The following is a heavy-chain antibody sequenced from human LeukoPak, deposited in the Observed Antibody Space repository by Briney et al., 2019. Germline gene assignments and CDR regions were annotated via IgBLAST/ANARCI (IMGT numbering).Heavy chain of an antibody. CDR2: IYYSGST. J-gene: IGHJ5*02. CDR1: GGSISSSSYY. Sequence: PSETLSLTCTVSGGSISSSSYYWGWIRQPPGKGLEWIGSIYYSGSTYYNPSLKSRVTISVDTSKNQFSLKLSSVTAADTAVYYCARPVLPGWFDPWGQGTLVTVSS. V-gene: IGHV4-39*01. CDR3: ARPVLPGWFDP. D-gene: IGHD1-14*01.